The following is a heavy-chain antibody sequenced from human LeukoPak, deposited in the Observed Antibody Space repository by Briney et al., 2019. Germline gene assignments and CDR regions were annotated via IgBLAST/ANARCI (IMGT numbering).Heavy chain of an antibody. CDR2: ISYDGSNT. CDR1: GFTFSIYG. D-gene: IGHD3-10*01. Sequence: GGSLRLSCAASGFTFSIYGMHWVRQAQGKGLEWVAVISYDGSNTYYADSVKGRFTISRDNSKNTLYLQINSLRAEDTAVYSCAKVKYGSGSYYDTDYFDYWGQGTLVTVSS. J-gene: IGHJ4*02. CDR3: AKVKYGSGSYYDTDYFDY. V-gene: IGHV3-30*18.